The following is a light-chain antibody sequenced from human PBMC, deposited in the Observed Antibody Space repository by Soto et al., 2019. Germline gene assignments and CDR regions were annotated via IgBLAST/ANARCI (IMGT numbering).Light chain of an antibody. CDR1: QSVASSY. CDR2: SAS. J-gene: IGKJ1*01. V-gene: IGKV3-20*01. CDR3: HRFGSLPET. Sequence: EVVLTQSPGTLSLSPGERVTLSCRASQSVASSYLAWYQQKPGRAPRLFFYSASSRATGIHDRFSGSGSGTDFTLTISRLEPEDFAVYYCHRFGSLPETLGQGTNVE.